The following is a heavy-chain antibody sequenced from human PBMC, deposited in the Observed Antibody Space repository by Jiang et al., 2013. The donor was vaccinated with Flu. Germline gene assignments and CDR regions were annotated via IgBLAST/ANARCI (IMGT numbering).Heavy chain of an antibody. D-gene: IGHD2-15*01. CDR1: GYSFTSYW. J-gene: IGHJ6*02. CDR3: ARHGTDCSGGSCYYGYYYGMDV. V-gene: IGHV5-51*01. Sequence: VQLVESGAEVKKPGESPKISCKGSGYSFTSYWIGWVRQMPGKGLEWMGIIYPGDSDTRYSPSFQGQVTISADKSISTAYLQWSSLKASDTAMYYCARHGTDCSGGSCYYGYYYGMDVWGQGTTVTVSS. CDR2: IYPGDSDT.